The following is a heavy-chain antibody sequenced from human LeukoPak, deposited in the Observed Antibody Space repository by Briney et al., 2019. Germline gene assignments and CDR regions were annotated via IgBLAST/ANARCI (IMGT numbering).Heavy chain of an antibody. D-gene: IGHD3-22*01. V-gene: IGHV3-11*04. CDR1: GFTFSDYY. J-gene: IGHJ4*02. CDR3: APTPYYYDSSGLFDY. Sequence: PGGSLRLSCAASGFTFSDYYMSWIRQAPGKGLEWVSYISSSGSTIYYADSVKGRFTISRDNAKNSLYLQMNSLRAEDTAVYYCAPTPYYYDSSGLFDYWGQGTLVTVSS. CDR2: ISSSGSTI.